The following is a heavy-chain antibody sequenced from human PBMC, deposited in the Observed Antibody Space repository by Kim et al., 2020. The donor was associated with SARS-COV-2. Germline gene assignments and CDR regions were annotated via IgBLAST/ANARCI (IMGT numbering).Heavy chain of an antibody. CDR1: GFAFSSYW. J-gene: IGHJ4*02. CDR3: TRDIGWALGDY. Sequence: GGSLRLSCAASGFAFSSYWTHWVRQIPGKGLVWVSRIKGDGTIITYADSVKGRFTISRDDSKNTVYLQMNSLRVEDTGVYYCTRDIGWALGDYWGQGTQVTVSS. CDR2: IKGDGTII. D-gene: IGHD3-16*01. V-gene: IGHV3-74*01.